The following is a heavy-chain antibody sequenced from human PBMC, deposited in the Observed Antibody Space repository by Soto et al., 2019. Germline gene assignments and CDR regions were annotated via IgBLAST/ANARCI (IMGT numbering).Heavy chain of an antibody. V-gene: IGHV3-33*01. CDR1: GFTFSSYG. CDR3: ARDSAHYYGMDV. CDR2: IWYDGSNK. Sequence: GGSLRLSCTASGFTFSSYGMHWVRQAPGKGLEWVAVIWYDGSNKYYADSVKGRFTISRDNSKNTLYLQMNSLRAEDTAVYYCARDSAHYYGMDVWGQGTXVTVSS. J-gene: IGHJ6*02.